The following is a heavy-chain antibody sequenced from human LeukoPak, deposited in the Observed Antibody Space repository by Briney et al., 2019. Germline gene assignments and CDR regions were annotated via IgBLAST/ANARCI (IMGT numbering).Heavy chain of an antibody. CDR2: MNPNSGNT. CDR1: GYTFTSYD. Sequence: ASVKVSCKASGYTFTSYDINWVRQATGQGLEWMGWMNPNSGNTGYAQKFQGRVTITRNTSISTAYMELSSLRSEDTAVYYCARGSSWPLYYYYYMDVWGKGTTVTVSS. D-gene: IGHD6-13*01. J-gene: IGHJ6*03. CDR3: ARGSSWPLYYYYYMDV. V-gene: IGHV1-8*03.